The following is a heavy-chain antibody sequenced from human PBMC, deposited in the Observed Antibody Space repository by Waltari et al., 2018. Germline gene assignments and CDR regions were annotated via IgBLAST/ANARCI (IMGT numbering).Heavy chain of an antibody. CDR1: GGSISSSSYY. CDR3: ARDPGGWGDY. J-gene: IGHJ4*02. V-gene: IGHV4-39*07. D-gene: IGHD6-19*01. Sequence: QLQLQESGPGLVKPSETLSLTCTVSGGSISSSSYYWGWIRQPPGKGLEWIGSIYYSGRTYYKPVLKRRVTISVDTSKNQVSLELSSGTAADTAVDYCARDPGGWGDYWGQGTLVTVSS. CDR2: IYYSGRT.